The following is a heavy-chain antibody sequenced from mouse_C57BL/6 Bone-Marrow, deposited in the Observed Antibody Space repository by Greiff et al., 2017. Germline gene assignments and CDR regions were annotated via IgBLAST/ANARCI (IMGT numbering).Heavy chain of an antibody. CDR3: ASDARDY. CDR1: GYTFTDYY. V-gene: IGHV1-26*01. CDR2: INPNNGGT. J-gene: IGHJ4*01. Sequence: EVQLQQSGPELVKPGASVKISCKASGYTFTDYYMNWVKQSHGKSLEWIGDINPNNGGTSYNQKFKGKATLTVDKSSSTAYMELRSLTSEDSAVYYCASDARDYWGQGTSVTVSS.